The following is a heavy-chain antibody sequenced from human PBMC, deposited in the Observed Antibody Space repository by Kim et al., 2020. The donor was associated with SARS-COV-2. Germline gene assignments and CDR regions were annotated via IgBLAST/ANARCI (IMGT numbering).Heavy chain of an antibody. CDR3: ARRLSNTSGWGSHYCDL. D-gene: IGHD3-10*01. CDR2: INHSGRT. V-gene: IGHV4-34*01. J-gene: IGHJ4*02. CDR1: GGSFSGYY. Sequence: SETLSLTCAVYGGSFSGYYWSWIRQPPGKGLEWIGEINHSGRTNYNPSLKSRVTISVDTSKNQFSLRLTSVTAADPAVYYCARRLSNTSGWGSHYCDLWGQGTLVTVSS.